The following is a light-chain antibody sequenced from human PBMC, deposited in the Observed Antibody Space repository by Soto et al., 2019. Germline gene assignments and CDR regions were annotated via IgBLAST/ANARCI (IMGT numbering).Light chain of an antibody. CDR1: QGISSW. V-gene: IGKV1-12*01. J-gene: IGKJ1*01. CDR2: DAS. CDR3: QQYGDLWT. Sequence: DIQMTQSPSSVSASVGDRVTITCRASQGISSWLAWYQQKPGKAPKLLIYDASSLESGVPLRFSGSGSGTEFSLIISSLQADDSATYYCQQYGDLWTFAQGTKVDIK.